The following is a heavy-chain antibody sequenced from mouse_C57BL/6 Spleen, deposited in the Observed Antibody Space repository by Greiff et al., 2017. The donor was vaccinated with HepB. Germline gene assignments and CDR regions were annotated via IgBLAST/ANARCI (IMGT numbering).Heavy chain of an antibody. Sequence: EVKLQESGGGLVKPGGSLKLSCAASGFTFSSYAMSWVRQTPEKRLEWVATISDGGSYTYYPDNVKGRFTISRDNAKNNLYLQMSHLKSEDTAMYYCARDGRNYIYAMDYWGQGTSVTVSS. CDR3: ARDGRNYIYAMDY. D-gene: IGHD2-1*01. V-gene: IGHV5-4*01. J-gene: IGHJ4*01. CDR2: ISDGGSYT. CDR1: GFTFSSYA.